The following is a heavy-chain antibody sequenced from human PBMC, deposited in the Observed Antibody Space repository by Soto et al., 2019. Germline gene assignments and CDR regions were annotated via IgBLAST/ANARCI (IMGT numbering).Heavy chain of an antibody. CDR3: ARDRKQYYYYYGMDV. CDR1: GGTFSSYA. Sequence: SVKVSCKASGGTFSSYAISWLRQAPGQGLEWMGGIIPIFGTANYAQKFQGRVTITADKSTSTAYMELSSLRSEDTAVYYCARDRKQYYYYYGMDVWGQGTTVTVSS. V-gene: IGHV1-69*06. J-gene: IGHJ6*02. CDR2: IIPIFGTA.